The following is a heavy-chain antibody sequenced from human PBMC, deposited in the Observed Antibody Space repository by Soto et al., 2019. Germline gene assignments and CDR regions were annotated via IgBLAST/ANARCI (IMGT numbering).Heavy chain of an antibody. CDR1: GFTFDDYA. CDR3: TIQIVATIRH. J-gene: IGHJ4*02. D-gene: IGHD5-12*01. V-gene: IGHV3-9*01. Sequence: PGGSLRLSCAASGFTFDDYAMHWVRQAPGKGLEWVSGISWNSGSIGYADSVKGRFTISRDDSKNTLYLQMNSLKTEDPAVYYCTIQIVATIRHWGQGTLVTVSS. CDR2: ISWNSGSI.